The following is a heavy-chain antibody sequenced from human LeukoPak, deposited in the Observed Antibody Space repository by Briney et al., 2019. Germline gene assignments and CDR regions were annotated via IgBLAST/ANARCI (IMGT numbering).Heavy chain of an antibody. CDR3: ARGWGSNDY. CDR1: GITLSNYG. D-gene: IGHD7-27*01. J-gene: IGHJ4*02. CDR2: ISGSGGST. V-gene: IGHV3-23*01. Sequence: GGSLTLSCAVSGITLSNYGMSWVRQAPGKGLEWVAGISGSGGSTNYADSVKGRFTISRDDSKNTLYLQMNSLRAEDTAVYYCARGWGSNDYWGQGTLVTVSS.